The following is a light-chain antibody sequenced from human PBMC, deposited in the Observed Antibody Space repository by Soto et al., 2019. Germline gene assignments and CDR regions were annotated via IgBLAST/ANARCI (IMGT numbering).Light chain of an antibody. CDR1: NSDVGGYNY. CDR3: TSYTTSSTLRYV. J-gene: IGLJ1*01. Sequence: LTQSASVSGYLGQSITISCTGTNSDVGGYNYVSWFRQHPGKAPKLVIYDVSNRPSGVSSRFSGSKSGNTASLTISGLQAEDEADYYCTSYTTSSTLRYVFGTGTKVTVL. V-gene: IGLV2-14*01. CDR2: DVS.